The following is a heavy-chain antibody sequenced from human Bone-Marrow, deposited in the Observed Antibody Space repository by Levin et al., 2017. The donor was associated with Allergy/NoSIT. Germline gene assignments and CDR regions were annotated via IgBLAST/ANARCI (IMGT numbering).Heavy chain of an antibody. CDR2: ISTSSSYT. CDR1: GFTFSDYY. V-gene: IGHV3-11*05. J-gene: IGHJ4*02. D-gene: IGHD6-13*01. Sequence: PGGSLRLSCAASGFTFSDYYMSWIRQAPGKGLEWISYISTSSSYTNYADSVKGRFTISRDNAKNSLYLQMNSLRAEDTAVYYCARAKGGAAAAGNDYWGQGTLVTVSS. CDR3: ARAKGGAAAAGNDY.